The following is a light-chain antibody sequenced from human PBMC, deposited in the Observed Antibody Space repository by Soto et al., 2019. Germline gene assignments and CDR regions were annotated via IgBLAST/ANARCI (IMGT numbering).Light chain of an antibody. J-gene: IGLJ2*01. CDR2: EDG. CDR1: SGSIASNY. CDR3: QSYDSSDQGVV. V-gene: IGLV6-57*04. Sequence: NFMLTQPHSVSESPGKTVTISCTRSSGSIASNYVQWYQQRPGSAPTTVIYEDGQRPSGVPDRFSGSIDRSSNSASLTISGLKPEDAADYYCQSYDSSDQGVVFGGGTKLTV.